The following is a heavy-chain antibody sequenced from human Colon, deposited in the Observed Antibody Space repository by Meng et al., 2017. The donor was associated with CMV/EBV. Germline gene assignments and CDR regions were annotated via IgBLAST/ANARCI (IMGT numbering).Heavy chain of an antibody. CDR3: ARDKGTGAFDY. D-gene: IGHD3/OR15-3a*01. CDR1: GFTFSSYA. J-gene: IGHJ4*02. V-gene: IGHV3-30*04. Sequence: GGSLRISCAASGFTFSSYAMHWVRQAPGKGLEWVASISYDGNKKKYADSVTGRFTISRDTPKDTLYLEVKSLKTDDTAIYYCARDKGTGAFDYWGQGSLVTVSS. CDR2: ISYDGNKK.